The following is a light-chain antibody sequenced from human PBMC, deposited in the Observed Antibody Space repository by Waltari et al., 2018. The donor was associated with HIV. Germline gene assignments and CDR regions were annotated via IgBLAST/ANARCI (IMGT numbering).Light chain of an antibody. V-gene: IGLV1-44*01. CDR2: SND. CDR1: SSNIRSNT. Sequence: QSVLTQPPSASGTPGQRVTISCSGSSSNIRSNTVSWYQQLPGTAPKLLIYSNDQRPSGFPDRFSGSKSGTSASLAISGLQSEDEADYYCAAWDDSLNGWVFGGGTKLTVL. CDR3: AAWDDSLNGWV. J-gene: IGLJ3*02.